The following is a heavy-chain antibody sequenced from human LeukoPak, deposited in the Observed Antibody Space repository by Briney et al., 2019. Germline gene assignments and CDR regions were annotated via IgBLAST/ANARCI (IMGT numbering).Heavy chain of an antibody. CDR2: INHSGST. Sequence: PSQTLSLTCAVSGGSISSGGYSWSWIRQPPGKGLEWIGEINHSGSTNYNPSLKSPVTISVDTSKNQFSLKLSSVTAADTAVYYCARDQQWLVRSWFDPWGQGTLVTVSS. V-gene: IGHV4-30-2*01. CDR3: ARDQQWLVRSWFDP. D-gene: IGHD6-19*01. CDR1: GGSISSGGYS. J-gene: IGHJ5*02.